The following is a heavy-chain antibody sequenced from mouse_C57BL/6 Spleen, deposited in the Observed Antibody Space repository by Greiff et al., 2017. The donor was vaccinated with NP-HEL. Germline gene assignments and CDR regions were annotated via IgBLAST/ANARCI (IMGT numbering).Heavy chain of an antibody. CDR3: ARPGSSYVHFDY. V-gene: IGHV1-52*01. J-gene: IGHJ2*01. D-gene: IGHD1-1*01. CDR2: IDPSDSET. CDR1: GYTFTSYW. Sequence: QVQLQQPGAELVRPGSSVKLSCKASGYTFTSYWMHWVKQRPIQGLEWIGNIDPSDSETHYNQKFKDKATLTVDKSSSTAYMQLSSLTSEDSAVYYCARPGSSYVHFDYWGQGTTLTVSS.